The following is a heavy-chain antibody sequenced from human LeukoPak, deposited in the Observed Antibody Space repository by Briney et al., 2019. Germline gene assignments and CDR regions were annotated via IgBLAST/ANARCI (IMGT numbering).Heavy chain of an antibody. Sequence: PGGSLRLSCAATTFTFSSYWMTWVRQAPGKGPEWVANIKQDGSEKNYVDSVKGRFTISRDNTKNTLYLQMNSLRVEDTAVYFCARDVCPGPGGGWYDGFDIWGQGTMVTVSS. CDR3: ARDVCPGPGGGWYDGFDI. J-gene: IGHJ3*02. V-gene: IGHV3-7*03. D-gene: IGHD6-19*01. CDR2: IKQDGSEK. CDR1: TFTFSSYW.